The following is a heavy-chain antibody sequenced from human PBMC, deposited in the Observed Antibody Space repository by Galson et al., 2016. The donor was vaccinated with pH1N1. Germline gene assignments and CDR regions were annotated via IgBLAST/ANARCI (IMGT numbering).Heavy chain of an antibody. CDR2: IRQDGSEK. CDR3: ARRYFDL. J-gene: IGHJ2*01. V-gene: IGHV3-7*01. CDR1: GFTLSNFW. Sequence: CAASGFTLSNFWMSWVRQAPGKGLEWVANIRQDGSEKYYVDSVKGRFTISRDNAKNSLYLQMNSLRAEDTAVYYCARRYFDLWGRGTLVTVSS.